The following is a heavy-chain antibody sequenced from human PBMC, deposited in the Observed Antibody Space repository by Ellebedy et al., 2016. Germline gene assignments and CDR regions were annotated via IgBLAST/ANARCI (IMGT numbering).Heavy chain of an antibody. V-gene: IGHV4-34*01. CDR2: INHSGST. J-gene: IGHJ4*02. Sequence: SETLSLTXAVYGGSFSGYYWSWIRQPPGKGLEWIGEINHSGSTNYNPSLKSRVTISVDTSKNQFSLKLSSVTAADTAVYYCARGRRDSSGYYFHLFFDYWGQGTLVTVSS. CDR3: ARGRRDSSGYYFHLFFDY. CDR1: GGSFSGYY. D-gene: IGHD3-22*01.